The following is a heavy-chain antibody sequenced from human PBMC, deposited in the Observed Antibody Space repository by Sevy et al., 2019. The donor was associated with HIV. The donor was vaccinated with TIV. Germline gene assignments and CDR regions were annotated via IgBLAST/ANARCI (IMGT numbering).Heavy chain of an antibody. CDR1: GFDIRSNY. Sequence: GGSLRLSCGVSGFDIRSNYMSWVRQAPGKGLEWVSHIYAGGTAYYADSVKGRLTFSRDDSKKTVSLQMRSLRVEDSAVYYCASEYCSRGSCFFDYWGQGIQVTVSS. V-gene: IGHV3-53*01. J-gene: IGHJ4*02. D-gene: IGHD2-15*01. CDR3: ASEYCSRGSCFFDY. CDR2: IYAGGTA.